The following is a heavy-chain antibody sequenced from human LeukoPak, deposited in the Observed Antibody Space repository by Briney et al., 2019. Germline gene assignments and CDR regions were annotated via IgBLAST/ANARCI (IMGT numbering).Heavy chain of an antibody. CDR3: ARESGGAFDI. CDR1: GFTFSSYS. Sequence: GGSLRLSCAASGFTFSSYSMNWVRQAPAKVREWVSSISSSSSYIYYADSWKGRFTISRDNANNSLYVQMNSLRAEDTAVYYCARESGGAFDIWGQGTMVTVSS. CDR2: ISSSSSYI. J-gene: IGHJ3*02. D-gene: IGHD3-16*01. V-gene: IGHV3-21*01.